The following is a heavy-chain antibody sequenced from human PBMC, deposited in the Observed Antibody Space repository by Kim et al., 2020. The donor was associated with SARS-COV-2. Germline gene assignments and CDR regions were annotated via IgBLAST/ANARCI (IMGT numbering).Heavy chain of an antibody. V-gene: IGHV4-39*01. Sequence: SETLSLTCTVSGGSISSSSYYWGWIRQPPGKGLEWIGSIYYSGSTYYNPSLKSRVTISVDTSKNQFSLKLSSVTAADTAVYYCARLDYSNYVGIQTFDYWGQGTLVAVSS. D-gene: IGHD4-4*01. CDR2: IYYSGST. CDR3: ARLDYSNYVGIQTFDY. J-gene: IGHJ4*02. CDR1: GGSISSSSYY.